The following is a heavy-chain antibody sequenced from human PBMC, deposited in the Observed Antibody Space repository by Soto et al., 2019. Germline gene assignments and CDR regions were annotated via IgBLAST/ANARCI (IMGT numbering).Heavy chain of an antibody. J-gene: IGHJ6*02. CDR2: IHYSGST. Sequence: SETLSLTCSVSGGSITTSSYCWGWIRQPPGKGLEWIGSIHYSGSTYYNPSLKSRVTISVDTSKNQFSLRLRSVTAADTAVYYCARLDGNSADYYYGMDVWGRGTTVTVSS. D-gene: IGHD4-4*01. CDR3: ARLDGNSADYYYGMDV. CDR1: GGSITTSSYC. V-gene: IGHV4-39*01.